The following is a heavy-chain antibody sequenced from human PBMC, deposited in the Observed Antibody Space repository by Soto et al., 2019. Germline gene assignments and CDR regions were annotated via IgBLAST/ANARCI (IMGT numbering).Heavy chain of an antibody. CDR2: IYNTGST. CDR1: GGSVSSGSYS. V-gene: IGHV4-61*01. J-gene: IGHJ4*02. D-gene: IGHD5-18*01. CDR3: ARGGGVTATFDY. Sequence: SETLSLTCCVSGGSVSSGSYSWSWIRQPPGKGLEWIGYIYNTGSTNYNPSLKSRVTMSVDTSKNQFSLKLTSVTAADTAVYYCARGGGVTATFDYWGRGTLVTVSS.